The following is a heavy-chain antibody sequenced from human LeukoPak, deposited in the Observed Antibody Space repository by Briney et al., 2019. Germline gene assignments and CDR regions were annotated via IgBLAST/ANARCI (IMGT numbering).Heavy chain of an antibody. CDR2: FVGGDTT. CDR1: GFAFNNYA. V-gene: IGHV3-23*01. Sequence: GGSLRLSCAASGFAFNNYAASWVRQAPGKGLEWVSAFVGGDTTYYADSVKGRFTISRDNSRNTLYLQMNTLRAEDTAVYYCAKQARYSNFWSGYLYYFDYWGQGTLVTVSS. CDR3: AKQARYSNFWSGYLYYFDY. J-gene: IGHJ4*02. D-gene: IGHD3-3*01.